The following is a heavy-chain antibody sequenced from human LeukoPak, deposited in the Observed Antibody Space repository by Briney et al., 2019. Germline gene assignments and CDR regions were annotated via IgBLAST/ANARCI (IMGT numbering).Heavy chain of an antibody. CDR1: GGSVSSYY. CDR3: ARDNWNYGSSMDV. J-gene: IGHJ6*02. D-gene: IGHD1-7*01. Sequence: SETLSLTCTVSGGSVSSYYWSWIRQPPGKGLEWIGYIYYSGSTNYNPSLKSRVTISVDTSKNQFSLKLSSVTAAGTAVYHCARDNWNYGSSMDVWGQGTTVTVSS. CDR2: IYYSGST. V-gene: IGHV4-59*02.